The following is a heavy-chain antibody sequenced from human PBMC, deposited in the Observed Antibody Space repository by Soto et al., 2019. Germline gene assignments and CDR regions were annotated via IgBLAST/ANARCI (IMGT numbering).Heavy chain of an antibody. CDR2: ISYDGSNK. Sequence: PGGSLRLSCAASGFTFSSYGMHWVRQAPGKGLEWVAVISYDGSNKYYADSVKGRFTISRANARNSLCLQMGSLGDEDTAVYYCARAIRGFGYVVDHWGQGTLVTVSS. CDR1: GFTFSSYG. CDR3: ARAIRGFGYVVDH. J-gene: IGHJ4*02. D-gene: IGHD2-2*02. V-gene: IGHV3-30*03.